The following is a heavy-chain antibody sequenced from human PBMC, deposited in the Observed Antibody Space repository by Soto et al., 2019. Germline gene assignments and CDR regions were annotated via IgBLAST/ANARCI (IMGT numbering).Heavy chain of an antibody. CDR2: IYYSGST. D-gene: IGHD5-18*01. CDR3: ARQKELWSLPGWFGP. Sequence: SETLSLTCTVSGGSISSSSYYWGWIRQPPGKGLEWIGSIYYSGSTYYNPSLKSRVTISVDTSKNQFSLKLSSVTAADTAVYYCARQKELWSLPGWFGPWGQGTLVTVSS. CDR1: GGSISSSSYY. J-gene: IGHJ5*02. V-gene: IGHV4-39*01.